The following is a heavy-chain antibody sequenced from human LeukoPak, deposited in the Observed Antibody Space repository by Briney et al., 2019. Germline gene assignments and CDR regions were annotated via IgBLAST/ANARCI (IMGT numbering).Heavy chain of an antibody. J-gene: IGHJ2*01. CDR3: AKSPISMIVVAKGWYFDL. Sequence: GGSLRLSCAASGFTFSDYYMSWIRQAPGKGLEWVSYISSSGSTIYYADSVKGRFTISRDNAKDSLYLQMNSLRAEDTAVYYCAKSPISMIVVAKGWYFDLWGHGTLVTVSS. V-gene: IGHV3-11*01. CDR1: GFTFSDYY. CDR2: ISSSGSTI. D-gene: IGHD3-22*01.